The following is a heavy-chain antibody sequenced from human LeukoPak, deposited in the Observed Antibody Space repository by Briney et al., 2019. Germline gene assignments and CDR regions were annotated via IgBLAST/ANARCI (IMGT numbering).Heavy chain of an antibody. Sequence: SETLSLTCTVSGGSISSYYWSWIRQPPGKGLEWIGYIYYSGSTYYNPSLKSRVTISVDTSKNQFSLKLSSVTAADTAVYYCARVLSSSFNWFDPWGQGTLVTVSS. D-gene: IGHD6-13*01. CDR3: ARVLSSSFNWFDP. CDR2: IYYSGST. V-gene: IGHV4-59*01. J-gene: IGHJ5*02. CDR1: GGSISSYY.